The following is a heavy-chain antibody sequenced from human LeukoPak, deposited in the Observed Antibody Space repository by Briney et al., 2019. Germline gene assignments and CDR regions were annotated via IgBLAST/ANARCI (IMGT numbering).Heavy chain of an antibody. J-gene: IGHJ4*02. D-gene: IGHD2-21*01. Sequence: GGSLRLSCAASGFNFSSNYMSWVRQAPGKGLEWVSVIYSGGSTYYADSVKGRFTISRDNSKNTLYLQMNSLRAEDTAVYYCARDDSRGYFDYWGQGTLVTVSS. V-gene: IGHV3-53*01. CDR3: ARDDSRGYFDY. CDR1: GFNFSSNY. CDR2: IYSGGST.